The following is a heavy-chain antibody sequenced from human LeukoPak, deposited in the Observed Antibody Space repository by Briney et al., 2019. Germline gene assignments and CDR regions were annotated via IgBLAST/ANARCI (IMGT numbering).Heavy chain of an antibody. CDR2: ISAYNGNT. Sequence: ASVKVSCKASAYTLTSYGTSWVRQAAEQGLEWMGWISAYNGNTNYAQKLQGRVTMTTDTSTSTAYMELRSLRSDDTAVYYCARGGCSSTSCYSPYYYYGMDVWGQGTTVTVSS. CDR1: AYTLTSYG. V-gene: IGHV1-18*01. CDR3: ARGGCSSTSCYSPYYYYGMDV. D-gene: IGHD2-2*02. J-gene: IGHJ6*02.